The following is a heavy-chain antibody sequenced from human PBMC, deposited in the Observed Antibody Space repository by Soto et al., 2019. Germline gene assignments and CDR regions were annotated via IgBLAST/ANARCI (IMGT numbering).Heavy chain of an antibody. CDR3: VRPLTVTTAAFDI. CDR1: GYSFTSYW. D-gene: IGHD4-17*01. V-gene: IGHV5-51*01. J-gene: IGHJ3*02. Sequence: GESLKISCKGSGYSFTSYWIGWVRQMPGKGLEWMGIIYPGDSDTRYSPSFQGQVTISADKSISTAYLQWSSLKASDTAMYYCVRPLTVTTAAFDIWGQGTMVTVSS. CDR2: IYPGDSDT.